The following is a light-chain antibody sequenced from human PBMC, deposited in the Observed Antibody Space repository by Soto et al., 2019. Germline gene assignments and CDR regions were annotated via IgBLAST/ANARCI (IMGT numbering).Light chain of an antibody. V-gene: IGKV3D-15*01. CDR3: QQYNKWPIT. CDR2: GAS. Sequence: EIVMTQSPATLSVSPGERVTLSCWASQSISSTLAWYQQNPGQVPRLLIYGASTRATGIPARFSGSGSGTDFTLTISSLQSEDFAVYYCQQYNKWPITFGQGTRLEIK. CDR1: QSISST. J-gene: IGKJ5*01.